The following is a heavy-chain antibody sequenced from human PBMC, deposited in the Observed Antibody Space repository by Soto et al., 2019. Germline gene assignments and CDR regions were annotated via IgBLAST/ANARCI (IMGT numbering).Heavy chain of an antibody. V-gene: IGHV1-2*02. D-gene: IGHD3-16*01. Sequence: QVQLVQSGAEVKKPGASVKVSCKASGYTFNAYYIHWVRQAPGQELEWMGWINPNNDVTSYAQSFQDRVTMTRDMPITTAYMELTRLRSDDTAVYYCVRVAFNNHYDFDYWGQGTLITVSS. J-gene: IGHJ4*02. CDR3: VRVAFNNHYDFDY. CDR1: GYTFNAYY. CDR2: INPNNDVT.